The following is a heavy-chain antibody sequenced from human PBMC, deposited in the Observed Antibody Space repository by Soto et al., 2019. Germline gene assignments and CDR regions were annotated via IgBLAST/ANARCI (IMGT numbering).Heavy chain of an antibody. Sequence: GGSLRLSCAASGFTFSGSAVHWVRQASGKGLEWVGRIRSKANSYATAYAASVKGRFTISRDDSKNTAYLQMNSLKTEDTAVYYCTRSREGYTYGYDFDYWGQGTLVTVSS. V-gene: IGHV3-73*01. J-gene: IGHJ4*02. CDR2: IRSKANSYAT. CDR3: TRSREGYTYGYDFDY. D-gene: IGHD5-18*01. CDR1: GFTFSGSA.